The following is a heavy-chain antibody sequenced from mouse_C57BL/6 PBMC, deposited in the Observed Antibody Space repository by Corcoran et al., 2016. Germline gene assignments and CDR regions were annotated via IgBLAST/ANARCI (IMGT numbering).Heavy chain of an antibody. Sequence: QVQLQQSGAELVRPGASVTLSCKASGYTFTDYEMHWVKQTPVHGLEWIGAIDPETGSTAYNQKFKGKAILTADKSSSTAYMELRSLTSEDSAVYYCTRELRYFDYWGQGTTLTVSS. J-gene: IGHJ2*01. CDR1: GYTFTDYE. D-gene: IGHD4-1*01. V-gene: IGHV1-15*01. CDR3: TRELRYFDY. CDR2: IDPETGST.